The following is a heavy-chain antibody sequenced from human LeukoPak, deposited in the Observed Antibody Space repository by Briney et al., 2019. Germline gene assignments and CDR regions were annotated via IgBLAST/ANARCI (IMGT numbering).Heavy chain of an antibody. Sequence: ASVKVSCKASGYTFTSYGISWVRQAPGQGLEWMGWISAYNGNTNYAQKLQGRVTMTTDTSTSTAYMEPRSLRSDDTAVYYCARDRAYYDFWSGYYWAYYYYGMDVWGQGTTVTVSS. CDR2: ISAYNGNT. J-gene: IGHJ6*02. CDR1: GYTFTSYG. V-gene: IGHV1-18*01. CDR3: ARDRAYYDFWSGYYWAYYYYGMDV. D-gene: IGHD3-3*01.